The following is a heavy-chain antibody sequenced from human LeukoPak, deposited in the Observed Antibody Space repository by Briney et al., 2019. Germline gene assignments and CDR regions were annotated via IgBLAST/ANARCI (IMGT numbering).Heavy chain of an antibody. D-gene: IGHD3/OR15-3a*01. V-gene: IGHV3-74*01. CDR2: IKSDGSST. Sequence: GGSLRLSCAASGFTFSTYWMNWVRHPPGKGLAWVSRIKSDGSSTAYADSVKGRFTISRDNAKNTLYLQMNSLRDEDTAMYYCAREGTGYGMDVWGQGTTVTVS. CDR3: AREGTGYGMDV. J-gene: IGHJ6*02. CDR1: GFTFSTYW.